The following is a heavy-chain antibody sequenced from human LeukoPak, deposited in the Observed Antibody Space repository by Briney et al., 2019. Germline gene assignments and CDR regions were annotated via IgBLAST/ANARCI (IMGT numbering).Heavy chain of an antibody. D-gene: IGHD6-19*01. J-gene: IGHJ4*02. CDR2: INHSGST. Sequence: SETLSLTCAVYGGSFSGYYWSWIRQPPGKGLEWIGEINHSGSTNYNPSLKSRVTISVDTSKNQFSLKLSSVTAADTAVYYCARGRSSGWFGNWGQGTLDTVSS. CDR1: GGSFSGYY. CDR3: ARGRSSGWFGN. V-gene: IGHV4-34*01.